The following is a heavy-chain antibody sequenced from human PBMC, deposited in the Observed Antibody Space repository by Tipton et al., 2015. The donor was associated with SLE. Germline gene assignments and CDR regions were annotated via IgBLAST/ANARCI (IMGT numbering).Heavy chain of an antibody. V-gene: IGHV4-59*01. CDR1: GGSISSYY. D-gene: IGHD1-14*01. CDR3: ARDSMATGTGDY. Sequence: TLSLTCTVSGGSISSYYWSWIRQPPGKGLEWIGYIYYTASTKFEPSLKCRVTFSVDRSKNQFSLNLRSVTAADTAVYYCARDSMATGTGDYWGQGTLVTVSS. J-gene: IGHJ4*02. CDR2: IYYTAST.